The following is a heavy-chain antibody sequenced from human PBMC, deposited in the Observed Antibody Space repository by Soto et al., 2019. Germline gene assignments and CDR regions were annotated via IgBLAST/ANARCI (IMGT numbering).Heavy chain of an antibody. CDR2: DYRTGST. CDR1: GGSISTSNW. V-gene: IGHV4-4*02. D-gene: IGHD6-13*01. Sequence: SETLSLTCAASGGSISTSNWWSWVRKPPGKGLEWIGEDYRTGSTNYNPSLESRLTISVDKSKNQFSLKLTSVTAADTAVYYCARARATIAAAAIFDCWGQGTLVTVSS. J-gene: IGHJ4*02. CDR3: ARARATIAAAAIFDC.